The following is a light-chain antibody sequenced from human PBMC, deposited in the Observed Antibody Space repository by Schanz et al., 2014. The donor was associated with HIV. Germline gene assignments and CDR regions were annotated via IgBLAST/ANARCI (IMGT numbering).Light chain of an antibody. CDR1: QSVNNN. CDR2: GAS. Sequence: EIVMTQSPVTLSVSPGERATLSCRASQSVNNNLAWYQQKSGQPPRLLIYGASTRATGIPARFSGSGSGTEFTLTISRLEPEDFATYYCQQSYSTPPTFGQGTRLEIK. J-gene: IGKJ5*01. CDR3: QQSYSTPPT. V-gene: IGKV3D-15*01.